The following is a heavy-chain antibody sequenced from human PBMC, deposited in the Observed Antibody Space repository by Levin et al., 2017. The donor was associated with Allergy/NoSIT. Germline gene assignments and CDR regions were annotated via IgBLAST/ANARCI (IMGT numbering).Heavy chain of an antibody. J-gene: IGHJ4*02. CDR3: ARDWSSTAMARKQPKPLYYFDY. CDR1: GFTFSSYA. Sequence: PGGSLRLSCAASGFTFSSYAMHWVRQAPGKGLEWVAVISYDGSNKYYADSVKGRFTISRDNSKNTLYLQMNSLRAEDTAVYYCARDWSSTAMARKQPKPLYYFDYWGQGTLVTVSS. V-gene: IGHV3-30-3*01. D-gene: IGHD5-18*01. CDR2: ISYDGSNK.